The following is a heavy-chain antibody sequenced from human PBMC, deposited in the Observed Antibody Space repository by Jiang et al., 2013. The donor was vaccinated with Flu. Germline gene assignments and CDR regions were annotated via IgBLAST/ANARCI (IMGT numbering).Heavy chain of an antibody. Sequence: TCTVSGGSISSYYWSWIRQPPGKGLEWIGYIYYSGSTNYNPSLKSRVAISADTSKNQFSLKLSSVTAADTAVYYCARTEWLLPGGYFDYWGQGALVTVSS. CDR3: ARTEWLLPGGYFDY. J-gene: IGHJ4*02. V-gene: IGHV4-59*01. D-gene: IGHD3-22*01. CDR2: IYYSGST. CDR1: GGSISSYY.